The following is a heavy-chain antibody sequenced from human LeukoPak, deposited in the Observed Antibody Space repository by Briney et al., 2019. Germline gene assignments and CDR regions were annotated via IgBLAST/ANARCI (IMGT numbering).Heavy chain of an antibody. V-gene: IGHV3-15*01. CDR3: TTAVAATGFDY. Sequence: PGGSLRLSCAASGFTFSNAWMSWVRQAPGKGLEWVGRIKSKADGGTTDYAAPVKGRFTISRDDSKNTLYLQMNSLKTEDPALYYCTTAVAATGFDYWGQGTLVTVSS. CDR2: IKSKADGGTT. J-gene: IGHJ4*02. CDR1: GFTFSNAW. D-gene: IGHD2-15*01.